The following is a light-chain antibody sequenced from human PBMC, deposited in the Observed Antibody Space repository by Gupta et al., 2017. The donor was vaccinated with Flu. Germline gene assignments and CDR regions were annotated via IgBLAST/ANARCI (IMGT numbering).Light chain of an antibody. V-gene: IGLV3-1*01. Sequence: YELTQPPSVSVSPGQTASITCSGDKLGDKYACWYQQKPGQSPVLDIYQDSKRPSGIPERFSGSNSGNTATLTISGTQARDEADYYCQALDSSTSVVFGGGTKLTV. J-gene: IGLJ2*01. CDR2: QDS. CDR1: KLGDKY. CDR3: QALDSSTSVV.